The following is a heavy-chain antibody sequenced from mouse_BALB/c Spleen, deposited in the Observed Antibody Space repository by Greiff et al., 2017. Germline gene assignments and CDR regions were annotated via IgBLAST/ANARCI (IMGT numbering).Heavy chain of an antibody. J-gene: IGHJ4*01. V-gene: IGHV5-12-2*01. D-gene: IGHD2-2*01. CDR2: ISNGGGST. CDR1: GFTFSSYT. Sequence: EVKLVESGGGLVQPGGSLKLSCAASGFTFSSYTMSWVRQTPEKRLEWVAYISNGGGSTYYPDTVKGRFTISRDNAKNTLYLQMSSLKSEDTAMYYCARHALGYYDAMDYWGQGTSVTVSS. CDR3: ARHALGYYDAMDY.